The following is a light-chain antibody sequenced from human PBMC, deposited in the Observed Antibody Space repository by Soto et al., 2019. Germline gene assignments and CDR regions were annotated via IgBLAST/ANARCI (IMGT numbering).Light chain of an antibody. CDR3: QQYGRSLPYT. CDR2: GAS. J-gene: IGKJ2*01. CDR1: QTVSSRY. Sequence: EVVLTQSPGTLSLSPGERATLSCRASQTVSSRYLAWYQQKPGQAPRLLIYGASSRATGIPDRFSGSGSGTDFTLTISRLEPEDFAVYYCQQYGRSLPYTFGQGTKLEIK. V-gene: IGKV3-20*01.